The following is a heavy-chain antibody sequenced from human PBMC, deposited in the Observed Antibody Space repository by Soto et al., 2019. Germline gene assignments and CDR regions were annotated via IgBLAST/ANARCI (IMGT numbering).Heavy chain of an antibody. CDR1: GFTFSSHS. CDR3: ARVSSSGSVTRPIPSDY. J-gene: IGHJ4*02. D-gene: IGHD3-22*01. CDR2: ISSSSSYI. Sequence: GGSLRLSCAASGFTFSSHSMNWVRQAPGKGLEWVSSISSSSSYIYYADSVKGRFTISRDNAKNSLYLQMNSLRAEDTAVYYCARVSSSGSVTRPIPSDYWGQRTQVTVSS. V-gene: IGHV3-21*01.